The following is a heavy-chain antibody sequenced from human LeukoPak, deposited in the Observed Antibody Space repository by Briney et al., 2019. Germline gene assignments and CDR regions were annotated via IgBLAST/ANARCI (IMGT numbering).Heavy chain of an antibody. CDR1: GGSISSYY. Sequence: PSETLSLTCTVSGGSISSYYWSWIRQPPGKGLEWIAYIYYIGSTDYNPSLKSRVTISVDTSKNQFSLKLSSVTAADTAVYYCARDRDGYIHFDYWGQGTLVTVSS. V-gene: IGHV4-59*01. J-gene: IGHJ4*02. CDR2: IYYIGST. CDR3: ARDRDGYIHFDY. D-gene: IGHD5-24*01.